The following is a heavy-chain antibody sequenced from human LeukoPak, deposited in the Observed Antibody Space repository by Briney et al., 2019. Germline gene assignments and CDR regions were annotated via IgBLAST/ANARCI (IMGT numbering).Heavy chain of an antibody. CDR3: ASEGGPTPFDY. J-gene: IGHJ4*02. V-gene: IGHV3-48*04. CDR2: ISSSSSTI. D-gene: IGHD6-25*01. CDR1: GFTFSSYS. Sequence: GGSLRLSCAASGFTFSSYSMNWVRQAPGKGLEWVSYISSSSSTIYYADSVKGRFTISRDNAKNSLYLQMNSLRAEDTAVYYCASEGGPTPFDYWDQGTLVTVSS.